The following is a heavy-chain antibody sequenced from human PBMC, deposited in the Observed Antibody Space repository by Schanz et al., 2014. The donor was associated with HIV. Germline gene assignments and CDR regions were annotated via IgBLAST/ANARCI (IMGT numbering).Heavy chain of an antibody. V-gene: IGHV3-21*01. CDR3: VRVPWPRVKIVVVMDYYYYARDV. CDR2: ISSSSSYI. CDR1: ALTFSSSR. J-gene: IGHJ6*02. Sequence: EVQLVSSFLSLVKPGGSLRPSCAASALTFSSSRMNWVRASPFKGLEWVSSISSSSSYIYPAHSMKGRFPTSRDNAKNSLYLQISSLRAEDTAVYYCVRVPWPRVKIVVVMDYYYYARDVWGQGTTGSVSS. D-gene: IGHD3-22*01.